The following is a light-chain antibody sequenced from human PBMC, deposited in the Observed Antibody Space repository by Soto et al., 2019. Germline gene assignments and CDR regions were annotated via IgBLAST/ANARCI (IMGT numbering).Light chain of an antibody. J-gene: IGKJ1*01. CDR2: AAS. CDR1: QSVNSNY. V-gene: IGKV3-20*01. CDR3: QQYGSSPWT. Sequence: EIVLTQSPGTLSLSPGERATLSCRASQSVNSNYFAWYQQKPGQAPRLLIYAASSRATGIPDRFSGSGSGTDFTRTISRLEPEDFAVYYCQQYGSSPWTFGQGTKVEIK.